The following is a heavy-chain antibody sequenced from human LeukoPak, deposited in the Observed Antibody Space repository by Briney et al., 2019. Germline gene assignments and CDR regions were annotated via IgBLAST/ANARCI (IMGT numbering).Heavy chain of an antibody. V-gene: IGHV1-69*13. CDR3: ASGELLAYYYYYMDV. CDR1: GGTFSSYA. D-gene: IGHD1-26*01. J-gene: IGHJ6*03. Sequence: SVKVSCKASGGTFSSYAISWVRQAPGQGLEWMGRIIPIFGTANYAQKFQGRVTITADESTSTAYMELSSLRSEDTAVYYCASGELLAYYYYYMDVWGKGTTVTVSS. CDR2: IIPIFGTA.